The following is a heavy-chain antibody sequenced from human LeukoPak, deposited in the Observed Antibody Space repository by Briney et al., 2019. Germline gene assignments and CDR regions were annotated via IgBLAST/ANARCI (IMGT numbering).Heavy chain of an antibody. V-gene: IGHV3-23*01. CDR1: GFTVSSNY. D-gene: IGHD4-23*01. J-gene: IGHJ4*02. CDR2: LSGTGHST. Sequence: PGGSLRLSCAASGFTVSSNYMSWVRQAPGKGLEWVSTLSGTGHSTYYADSVKGRFTISRDNSKNTLYLQMSSLRAEDTALYYCAKAAQKTVVTMYFDNWGQGTLVTVSS. CDR3: AKAAQKTVVTMYFDN.